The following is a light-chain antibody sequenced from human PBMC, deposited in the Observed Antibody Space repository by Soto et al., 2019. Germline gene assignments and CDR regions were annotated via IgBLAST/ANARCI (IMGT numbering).Light chain of an antibody. Sequence: DIQMTQSPSTLSASVGDRVTITCRASQSISTWLAWYQQKPGKAPKLLIYKASSLESGVPSRFSGSGSGTEFTLTISSLQPDDFATYYCQQYNSQYTFGQGT. CDR1: QSISTW. CDR2: KAS. J-gene: IGKJ2*01. CDR3: QQYNSQYT. V-gene: IGKV1-5*03.